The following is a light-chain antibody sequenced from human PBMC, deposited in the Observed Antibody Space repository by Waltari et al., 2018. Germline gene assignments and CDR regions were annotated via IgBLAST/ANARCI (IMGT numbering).Light chain of an antibody. V-gene: IGLV2-23*02. CDR2: EVT. CDR3: YSYALSGAVV. J-gene: IGLJ2*01. CDR1: TSDVGYYNL. Sequence: QSALTQPASVSGSPGQSITISCTGTTSDVGYYNLVSWYQQHPGKAPKLMIYEVTKRPSGVSDRFSGSKSGHTASLTISGLQAEDEANYYCYSYALSGAVVFGGGTKLTVL.